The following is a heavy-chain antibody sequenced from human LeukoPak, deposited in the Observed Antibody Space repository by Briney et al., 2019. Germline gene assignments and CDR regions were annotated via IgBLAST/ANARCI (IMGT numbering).Heavy chain of an antibody. CDR1: GGSISSGGYY. CDR3: ARGLQTVYYYDSSGYYDY. V-gene: IGHV4-31*03. J-gene: IGHJ4*02. Sequence: SQTLSLTCTVSGGSISSGGYYWSWIRQHPGKGLEWIGYIYYSGSTYYNPSLKSRVTISVDTSKNQLSLKLSSVTAADTAVYYCARGLQTVYYYDSSGYYDYWGQGTLVTVSS. CDR2: IYYSGST. D-gene: IGHD3-22*01.